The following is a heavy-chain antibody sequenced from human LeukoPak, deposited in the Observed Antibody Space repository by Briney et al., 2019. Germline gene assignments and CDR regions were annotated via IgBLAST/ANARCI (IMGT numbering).Heavy chain of an antibody. CDR3: ARVGRQQLTLYYFDY. D-gene: IGHD6-13*01. CDR2: INPNSGGT. CDR1: GYTFTGYY. V-gene: IGHV1-2*04. Sequence: GASVKVSCKASGYTFTGYYMHWVRQAPGQGLEWMGWINPNSGGTNYAQKFQGWVTMTRDTSISTAYMELSRLRSDDTAVYYCARVGRQQLTLYYFDYWGQGTLVTVSP. J-gene: IGHJ4*02.